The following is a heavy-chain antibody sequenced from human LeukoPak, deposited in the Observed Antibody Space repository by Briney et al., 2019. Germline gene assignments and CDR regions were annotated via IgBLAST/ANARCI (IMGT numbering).Heavy chain of an antibody. CDR3: ASYSSGWDTFDY. D-gene: IGHD6-19*01. Sequence: SETLSLTCTVSGGSISSYYWSWIRQPPGKGLEWIGYIYYSGSTNYNPSLKSRVTISVDTSKNQFSLKLSSVTAADTAVYCRASYSSGWDTFDYWGQGTLVTVSS. CDR2: IYYSGST. CDR1: GGSISSYY. J-gene: IGHJ4*02. V-gene: IGHV4-59*01.